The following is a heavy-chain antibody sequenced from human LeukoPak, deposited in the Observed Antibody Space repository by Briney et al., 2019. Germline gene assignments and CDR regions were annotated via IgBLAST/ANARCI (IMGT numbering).Heavy chain of an antibody. Sequence: GASVKVSCKASGYIFIDYYIHWVRQAPGQGLEWMGWINPNSGGTNYAQKFQGRVTMTRDTSISTAYMELSRLRSDDTAVYYCASRKPQIQLDSSGYYYLEDYYYMDVWGKGTTVTVSS. D-gene: IGHD3-22*01. V-gene: IGHV1-2*02. CDR3: ASRKPQIQLDSSGYYYLEDYYYMDV. CDR2: INPNSGGT. J-gene: IGHJ6*03. CDR1: GYIFIDYY.